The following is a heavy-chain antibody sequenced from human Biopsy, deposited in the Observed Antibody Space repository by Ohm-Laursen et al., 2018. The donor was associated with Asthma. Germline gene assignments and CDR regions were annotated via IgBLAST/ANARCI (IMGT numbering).Heavy chain of an antibody. J-gene: IGHJ4*02. CDR3: VHTLVGLKAFDF. V-gene: IGHV2-5*02. CDR2: IYWDDDK. D-gene: IGHD1-26*01. Sequence: TQTLTLTCPFSGFSLSTSGGGVGWIRQPPGKALEWLGNIYWDDDKRYSPSLQSRLTITRDTPKDQVVLTMTNMGPVDTGTYYCVHTLVGLKAFDFWGQGTLVTVSS. CDR1: GFSLSTSGGG.